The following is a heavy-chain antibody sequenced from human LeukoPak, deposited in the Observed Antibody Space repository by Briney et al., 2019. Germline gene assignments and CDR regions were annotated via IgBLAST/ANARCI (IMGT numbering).Heavy chain of an antibody. CDR3: AKEMAAAS. D-gene: IGHD6-13*01. J-gene: IGHJ5*02. V-gene: IGHV3-23*01. CDR2: ISGSAGST. CDR1: GFTLKNYG. Sequence: GGSLRLSCAASGFTLKNYGMSWVRQAPGKGLEWVSGISGSAGSTYYADAVKGRFTIARDNFKNALYLQMNSLRAEDTAVYYCAKEMAAASWGQGTLVTVSS.